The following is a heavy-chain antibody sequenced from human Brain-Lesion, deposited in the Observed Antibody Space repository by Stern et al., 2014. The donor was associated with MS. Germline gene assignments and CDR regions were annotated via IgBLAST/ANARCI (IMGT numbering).Heavy chain of an antibody. D-gene: IGHD3-10*01. Sequence: EVELVESGGGLVQPGGSLRLSCAASGFTFSNDWMHWVRQAPGKGLVWVSRVNNDGRRTSYADSVKGRFTMSRDNAKNTLYLHMNSLRVEDTAIYYCARGERWFDSWGQGTLVTVSS. CDR1: GFTFSNDW. CDR2: VNNDGRRT. V-gene: IGHV3-74*02. J-gene: IGHJ5*01. CDR3: ARGERWFDS.